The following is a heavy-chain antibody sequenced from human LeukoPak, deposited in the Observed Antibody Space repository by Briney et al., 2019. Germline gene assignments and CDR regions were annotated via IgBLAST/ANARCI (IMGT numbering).Heavy chain of an antibody. D-gene: IGHD3-10*01. CDR3: GYGSGSSPLDY. J-gene: IGHJ4*02. Sequence: PGGSLRLSCAASGFTFSTYWMYWVRQAPGKGLEWVANIKQDGSEKYYVDSVKGRFTISRDNAKNTLYLQMNSLRAEDTAVYYCGYGSGSSPLDYWGQRTLVTVSS. CDR2: IKQDGSEK. V-gene: IGHV3-7*03. CDR1: GFTFSTYW.